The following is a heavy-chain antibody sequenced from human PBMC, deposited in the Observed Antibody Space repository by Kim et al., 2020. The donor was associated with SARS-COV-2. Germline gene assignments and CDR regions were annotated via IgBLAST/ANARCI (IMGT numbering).Heavy chain of an antibody. V-gene: IGHV3-23*01. CDR1: GFTFSNYA. Sequence: GGSMRLSCAASGFTFSNYAMAWVRQAPGEGLEWVSALSGSGGRTYYSQSLKGRFTISRDNSKNTLYLQMNNLRVDDTAIYYCAKYTAFVTGAFDFWGQGTMVAVSS. CDR2: LSGSGGRT. D-gene: IGHD3-16*02. J-gene: IGHJ3*01. CDR3: AKYTAFVTGAFDF.